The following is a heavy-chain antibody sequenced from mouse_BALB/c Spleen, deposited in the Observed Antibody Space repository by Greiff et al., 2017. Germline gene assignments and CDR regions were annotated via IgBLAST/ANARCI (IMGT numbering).Heavy chain of an antibody. CDR1: GYTFTSYW. J-gene: IGHJ3*01. CDR2: IYPGSGST. V-gene: IGHV1S22*01. CDR3: TRGDYYGSSYPAWFAY. Sequence: LKQPGSELVRPGASVKLSCKASGYTFTSYWMHWVKQRHGQGLEWIGNIYPGSGSTNYDEKFKSKGTLTVDTSSSTAYMHLSSLTSEDSAVYYCTRGDYYGSSYPAWFAYWGQGTLVTVSA. D-gene: IGHD1-1*01.